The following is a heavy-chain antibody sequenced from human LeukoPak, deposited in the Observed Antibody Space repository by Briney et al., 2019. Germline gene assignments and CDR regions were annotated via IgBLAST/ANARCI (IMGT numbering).Heavy chain of an antibody. CDR1: GVSISSYY. J-gene: IGHJ4*02. Sequence: SETLSLTCTVSGVSISSYYWSWIRQPPGKGLEWIGYIYYSGSTNYNPSLKSRVTISVDTSKNQFSLKLSSVTAADTAVYYCARADLILYYFDYWGQGTLVTVSA. V-gene: IGHV4-59*01. CDR2: IYYSGST. D-gene: IGHD2-21*01. CDR3: ARADLILYYFDY.